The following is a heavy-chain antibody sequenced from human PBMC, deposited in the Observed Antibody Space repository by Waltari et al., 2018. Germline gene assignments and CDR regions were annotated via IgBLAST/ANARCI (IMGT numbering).Heavy chain of an antibody. CDR3: ARGNTKYGMDV. D-gene: IGHD3-10*01. J-gene: IGHJ6*02. CDR1: RFDVSSYY. CDR2: LYHAGNT. V-gene: IGHV3-53*01. Sequence: EVQLVESGGHLLQPGGSLRLSCAASRFDVSSYYMNGVRQAPGKGLEWVSILYHAGNTYYADSVKGRFTFSRDNSKNTLYLQMNSLRAEDTAVYYCARGNTKYGMDVWGQGTTVTVSS.